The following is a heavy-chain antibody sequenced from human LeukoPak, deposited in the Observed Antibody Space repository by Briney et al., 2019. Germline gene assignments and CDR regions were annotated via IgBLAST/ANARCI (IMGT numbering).Heavy chain of an antibody. CDR1: GFTFSDSW. V-gene: IGHV3-7*03. CDR2: IKEDGGGK. CDR3: AKGGGYCSTSQCYGIHEFDR. J-gene: IGHJ4*02. Sequence: SGGSLRLSCAATGFTFSDSWMSWVRQAPGKGLEWVANIKEDGGGKYYVNSVKGRFTISRDNFKNSLYLQMNSLRAEDTAVYYCAKGGGYCSTSQCYGIHEFDRWGQGTLVTVSS. D-gene: IGHD2-2*01.